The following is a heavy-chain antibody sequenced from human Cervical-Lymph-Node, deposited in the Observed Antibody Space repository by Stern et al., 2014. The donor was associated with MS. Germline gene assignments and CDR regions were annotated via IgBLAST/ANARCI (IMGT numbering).Heavy chain of an antibody. CDR3: ARGAGWFDP. Sequence: VQLQESVPGLVKPSETLSLTCTVSGGSISSYYWSWIRQPPGKGLEWIGYIYYSGSTNYNPSLKTRVTISVDTSKNQFSLKLSSVTAADTAVYYCARGAGWFDPWGQGTLVTVSS. CDR2: IYYSGST. D-gene: IGHD1-14*01. J-gene: IGHJ5*02. CDR1: GGSISSYY. V-gene: IGHV4-59*01.